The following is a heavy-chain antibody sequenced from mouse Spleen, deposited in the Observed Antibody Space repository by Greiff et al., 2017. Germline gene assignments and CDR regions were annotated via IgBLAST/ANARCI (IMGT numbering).Heavy chain of an antibody. D-gene: IGHD1-3*01. J-gene: IGHJ1*01. CDR3: ARRGSGRYFDV. CDR2: INPNNGGT. Sequence: EVQLQQSGPELVKPGASVKIPCKASGYTFTDYNMDWVKQSHGKSLEWIGDINPNNGGTIYNQKFKGKATLTVDKSSSTAYMELRSLTSEDTAVYYCARRGSGRYFDVWGAGTTVTVSS. V-gene: IGHV1-18*01. CDR1: GYTFTDYN.